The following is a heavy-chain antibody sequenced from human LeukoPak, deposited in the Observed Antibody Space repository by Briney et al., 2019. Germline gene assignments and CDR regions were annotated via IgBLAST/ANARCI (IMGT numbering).Heavy chain of an antibody. D-gene: IGHD3-3*01. CDR1: GFTFSRYT. Sequence: GGSLRLSCAASGFTFSRYTMNWVRQAPGKGLEWLSYFGGSSSFISYGDSVKGRFTISRDNAKSSLFLHIDNLRAEDTAVYYCAKSHDFWSGTLDYWGQGTLVTVSS. V-gene: IGHV3-21*05. CDR2: FGGSSSFI. CDR3: AKSHDFWSGTLDY. J-gene: IGHJ4*02.